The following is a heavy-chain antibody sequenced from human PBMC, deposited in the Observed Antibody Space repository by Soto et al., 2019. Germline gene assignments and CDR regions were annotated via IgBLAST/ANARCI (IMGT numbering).Heavy chain of an antibody. J-gene: IGHJ6*02. CDR3: ARMAGLRYDYQQYAVGDLAV. CDR2: IYWDDDK. V-gene: IGHV2-70*01. Sequence: SRPTLVNPTQSLPLTCTFSGFSLGTSGMCVSWIRQPPGKALEVLALIYWDDDKYYSTSLTTSLTISKDTSNNHVVLTMTTIDLVAKPTYSCARMAGLRYDYQQYAVGDLAVRGQGSEVTVSS. D-gene: IGHD2-2*01. CDR1: GFSLGTSGMC.